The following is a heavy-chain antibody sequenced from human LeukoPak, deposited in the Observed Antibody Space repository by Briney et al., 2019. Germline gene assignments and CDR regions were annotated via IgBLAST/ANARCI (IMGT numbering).Heavy chain of an antibody. CDR2: LSGSGGGT. CDR3: AKRGVVIRVFLVGFHKEAYYFDS. CDR1: GLTLSNYG. D-gene: IGHD3-10*01. J-gene: IGHJ4*02. V-gene: IGHV3-23*01. Sequence: GGSLRLSCAVSGLTLSNYGMSWVRQAPGKGLEWVAGLSGSGGGTNYADSVQGRFTISGDNPKNTLYLQMNSLRAEDTAVYFCAKRGVVIRVFLVGFHKEAYYFDSWGQGALVTVSS.